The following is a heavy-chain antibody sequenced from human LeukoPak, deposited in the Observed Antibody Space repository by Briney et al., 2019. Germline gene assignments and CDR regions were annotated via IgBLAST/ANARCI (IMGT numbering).Heavy chain of an antibody. V-gene: IGHV1-2*02. CDR3: ARDATAYYYGSGSYGGMDV. D-gene: IGHD3-10*01. J-gene: IGHJ6*02. CDR2: INPNSGGT. CDR1: GYTFTGYY. Sequence: ASVKVSCKASGYTFTGYYMHWVRQAPGQGLEWMGWINPNSGGTNYAQKFQGRVTMTRDTSISTAYMELSRLRSDDTAVYYCARDATAYYYGSGSYGGMDVWGQGTTVTVSS.